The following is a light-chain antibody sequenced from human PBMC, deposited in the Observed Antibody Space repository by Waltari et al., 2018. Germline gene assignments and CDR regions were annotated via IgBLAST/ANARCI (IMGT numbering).Light chain of an antibody. CDR2: QDN. CDR3: QAWDSSADVV. V-gene: IGLV3-1*01. CDR1: TLGERY. J-gene: IGLJ2*01. Sequence: SYVVTQPPSVSVSPGQTASITCSGATLGERYASWYQQKPGQSPVLVIYQDNKRPSGVPERFSGSNSGNTATLTISGTQAMDEADYYCQAWDSSADVVFGGGTKLTVL.